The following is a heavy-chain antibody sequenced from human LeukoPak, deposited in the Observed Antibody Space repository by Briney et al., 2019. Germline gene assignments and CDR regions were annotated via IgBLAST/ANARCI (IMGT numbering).Heavy chain of an antibody. CDR3: ARIPPRSYCSGGSCYRNAFDI. D-gene: IGHD2-15*01. CDR2: INHSGST. Sequence: SETLSLTCAVYGGSFSGYYWSWIRQPPGKGLEWIGEINHSGSTNYNPSLKSRVTISVDTSKNQFSLKLSSVTAADTAVYYCARIPPRSYCSGGSCYRNAFDIWGQGTIVTVSS. CDR1: GGSFSGYY. V-gene: IGHV4-34*01. J-gene: IGHJ3*02.